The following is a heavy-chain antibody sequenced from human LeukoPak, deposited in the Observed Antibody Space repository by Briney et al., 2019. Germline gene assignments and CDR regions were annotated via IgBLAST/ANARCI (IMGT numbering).Heavy chain of an antibody. D-gene: IGHD2-15*01. CDR3: ARHEAYCSGGSCYPAFDY. CDR2: IYYSGST. J-gene: IGHJ4*02. V-gene: IGHV4-59*01. Sequence: PSETLSLTCTVSGGSISSYYWSWIRQPPGKGLEWIGYIYYSGSTNYNPSLKSRVTISVDTSKNQFSLKLSSVTAADTAVYYCARHEAYCSGGSCYPAFDYWGQGTLVTVSS. CDR1: GGSISSYY.